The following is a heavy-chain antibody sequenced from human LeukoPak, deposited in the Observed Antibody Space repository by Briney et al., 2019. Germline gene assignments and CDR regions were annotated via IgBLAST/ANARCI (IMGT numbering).Heavy chain of an antibody. CDR1: GYTLTELS. V-gene: IGHV1-24*01. CDR3: AREVPGGYGFGAFDI. J-gene: IGHJ3*02. D-gene: IGHD3-10*01. Sequence: ASVKVSCKVSGYTLTELSMHWVRQAPGKGLEWMGGFDPEDGETIYAQKFQGRVTVTEDTSTDTAYMELSSLRSEDTAVYYCAREVPGGYGFGAFDIWGQGTMVTVSS. CDR2: FDPEDGET.